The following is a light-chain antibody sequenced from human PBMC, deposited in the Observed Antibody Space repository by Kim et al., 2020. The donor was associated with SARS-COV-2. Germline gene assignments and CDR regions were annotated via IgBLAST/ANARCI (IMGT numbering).Light chain of an antibody. CDR2: EAS. V-gene: IGKV1-33*01. CDR1: HDIDNH. CDR3: QQYHTVPRT. Sequence: STSIGDRGTLTCQASHDIDNHLNWYQQKPGQAPKVLIYEASKMKTGAPSRFSGSGSGTHFTFIISTLQPEDIATYYCQQYHTVPRTFGHGTKLEI. J-gene: IGKJ2*01.